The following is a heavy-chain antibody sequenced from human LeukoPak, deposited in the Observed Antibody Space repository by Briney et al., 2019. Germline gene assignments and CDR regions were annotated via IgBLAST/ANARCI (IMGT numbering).Heavy chain of an antibody. Sequence: WASVKVSCKASGYTFTSYDINWVRQATGQGLEWMGWMNPNCGNTGYAQKFQGRVTMTRNTSISTAYMELSSLRSEDTAVYYCARVNYGDRLAEYFQHWGQGTLVTVSS. CDR2: MNPNCGNT. CDR1: GYTFTSYD. D-gene: IGHD4-17*01. J-gene: IGHJ1*01. CDR3: ARVNYGDRLAEYFQH. V-gene: IGHV1-8*01.